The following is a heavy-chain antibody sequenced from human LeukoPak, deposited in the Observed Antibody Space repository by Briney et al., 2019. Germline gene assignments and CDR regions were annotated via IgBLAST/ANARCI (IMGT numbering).Heavy chain of an antibody. V-gene: IGHV1-69*05. CDR3: ARGSWDDVGYYYYYYMDV. Sequence: SVKVSCKASGGSFGSHAVGWVRQAPGQGLEWLGGTIPLFGTTRYAQKFQGRVTIATDESTRTAYMDLSSLTSEDTAVYYCARGSWDDVGYYYYYYMDVWGKGSTVTVSS. CDR2: TIPLFGTT. J-gene: IGHJ6*03. CDR1: GGSFGSHA. D-gene: IGHD1-1*01.